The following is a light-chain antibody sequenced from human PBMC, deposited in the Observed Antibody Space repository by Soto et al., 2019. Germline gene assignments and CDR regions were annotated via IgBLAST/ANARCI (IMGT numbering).Light chain of an antibody. J-gene: IGKJ2*01. V-gene: IGKV3-20*01. Sequence: EIILTQSPGTLSLSPGERATLSCRGSQSLSREFLAWYQQKPGQAPRLLMYQTSSRAAGVPARGSGSGSGTDFTLTISGLETEESAVYYWPHYGGSPAYTCGQGTKLEI. CDR1: QSLSREF. CDR2: QTS. CDR3: PHYGGSPAYT.